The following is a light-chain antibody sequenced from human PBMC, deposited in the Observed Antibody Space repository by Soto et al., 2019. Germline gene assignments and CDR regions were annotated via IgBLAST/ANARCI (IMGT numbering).Light chain of an antibody. CDR2: WAS. CDR1: QTVLYSSNNKTY. Sequence: DIVMTQSPDSLAVSLGERATINCKSSQTVLYSSNNKTYLAWYQKRPGQPPKLLIYWASTRESGVPDRFSGSGSGTEFTLTISRLQAADVAVYYCQQYYSTPRTFGQGTKLEIK. CDR3: QQYYSTPRT. V-gene: IGKV4-1*01. J-gene: IGKJ2*01.